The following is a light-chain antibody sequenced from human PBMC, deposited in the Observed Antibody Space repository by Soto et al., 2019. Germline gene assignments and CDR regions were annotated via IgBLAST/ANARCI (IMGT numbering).Light chain of an antibody. Sequence: QSALTQPASVSGSPGQSITISCTGSSSDVGSYNLVSWYQQFPDTAPKVMIYEDNKRPSGVSNRFSGSKSGNTASLTISGLQAEDEAEYYCCSYAGSNTWVFGGGTKLTVL. CDR1: SSDVGSYNL. J-gene: IGLJ3*02. CDR3: CSYAGSNTWV. CDR2: EDN. V-gene: IGLV2-23*01.